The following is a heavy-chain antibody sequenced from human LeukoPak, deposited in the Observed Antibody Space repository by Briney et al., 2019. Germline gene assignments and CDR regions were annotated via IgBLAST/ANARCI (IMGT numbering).Heavy chain of an antibody. CDR2: ISAYNGNT. CDR3: AREHTDYYDSSGYYY. D-gene: IGHD3-22*01. V-gene: IGHV1-18*01. Sequence: GASVKVSCKASGYTFTSYGISWVRQAPGQGLEWMGWISAYNGNTNYAQKLQGRVTMTTDTSTSTAYMELRSLRSGDTAVYYCAREHTDYYDSSGYYYWGQGTLVTVSS. J-gene: IGHJ4*02. CDR1: GYTFTSYG.